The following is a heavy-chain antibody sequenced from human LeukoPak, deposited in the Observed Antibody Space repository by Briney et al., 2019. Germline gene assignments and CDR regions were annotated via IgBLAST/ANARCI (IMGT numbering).Heavy chain of an antibody. J-gene: IGHJ4*02. V-gene: IGHV3-23*01. D-gene: IGHD4-17*01. CDR1: GLTFRSFA. Sequence: GGSLRLSCAAYGLTFRSFAMSWVRQAPGKGLEWVSAISDSGISTYFADSVKGRFTISRDNSKNSLFLQMNSLRAEDTAVYYCAKEDYGDLYFDYWGQGTLVTVSS. CDR2: ISDSGIST. CDR3: AKEDYGDLYFDY.